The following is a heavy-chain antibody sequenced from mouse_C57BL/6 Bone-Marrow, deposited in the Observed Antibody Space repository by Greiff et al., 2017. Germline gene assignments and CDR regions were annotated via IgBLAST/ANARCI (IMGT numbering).Heavy chain of an antibody. CDR3: ARSELGRWFAY. CDR2: INPGSGGT. CDR1: GYAFTNYL. V-gene: IGHV1-54*01. Sequence: VQLQQSGAELVRPGTSVKVSCKASGYAFTNYLIEWVKQRPGQGLEWIGVINPGSGGTNYNEKFKGKATLTADKSSSTAYMQLSSLTSEDSAVYFCARSELGRWFAYWGQGTLVTVSA. J-gene: IGHJ3*01. D-gene: IGHD4-1*01.